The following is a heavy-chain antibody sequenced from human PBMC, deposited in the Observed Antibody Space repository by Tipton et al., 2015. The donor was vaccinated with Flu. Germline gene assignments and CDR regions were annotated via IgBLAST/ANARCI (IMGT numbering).Heavy chain of an antibody. Sequence: TLSLTCAVYGGSFSSHYWSWIRQPPGKGLEWIGEINPSGSTNYNPSLKSRVTISGDTSKNQVSLKLSSVTAADTAVHYCAAHCSGGSCSHAFDIWGQGTMVTVSS. V-gene: IGHV4-34*01. CDR3: AAHCSGGSCSHAFDI. CDR1: GGSFSSHY. D-gene: IGHD2-15*01. J-gene: IGHJ3*02. CDR2: INPSGST.